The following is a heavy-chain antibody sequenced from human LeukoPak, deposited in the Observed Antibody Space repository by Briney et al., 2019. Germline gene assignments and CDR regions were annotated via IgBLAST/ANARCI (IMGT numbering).Heavy chain of an antibody. Sequence: SETLSLTCTVSGGSISSYYWSWIRQPPGKGLEWIGYIYYSGSTNYNPSLKGRVTISVDTSKNQFSLKLSSVTAADTAVYYCASLNDYGGNSGDYWGQGTLVTVSS. D-gene: IGHD4-23*01. J-gene: IGHJ4*02. CDR3: ASLNDYGGNSGDY. V-gene: IGHV4-59*01. CDR1: GGSISSYY. CDR2: IYYSGST.